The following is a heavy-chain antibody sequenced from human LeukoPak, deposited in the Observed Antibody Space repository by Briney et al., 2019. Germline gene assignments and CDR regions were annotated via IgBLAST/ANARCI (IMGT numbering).Heavy chain of an antibody. CDR1: GGSISSYY. CDR2: IYYSGST. J-gene: IGHJ4*02. V-gene: IGHV4-59*08. D-gene: IGHD3-10*01. CDR3: ARLTFGEFLYYFDY. Sequence: KASETLSLTCTVSGGSISSYYWSWIRQPPGKGLEWIGYIYYSGSTNYNPSLKSRVTISVDTSKNQFSLKLSSVTAADTAVYYCARLTFGEFLYYFDYWGQGTLVTVSS.